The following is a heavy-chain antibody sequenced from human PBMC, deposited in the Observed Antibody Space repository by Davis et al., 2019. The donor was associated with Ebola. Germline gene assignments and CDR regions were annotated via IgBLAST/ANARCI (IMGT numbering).Heavy chain of an antibody. CDR1: GYTFTDNY. V-gene: IGHV1-2*02. CDR2: VYPKSGGT. Sequence: ASVKVSCKASGYTFTDNYIHWVRQAPGQGLEWMGWVYPKSGGTDSAQKFQGRVTMTSDTSITTACMELSSLTSDDTAVYYCARVLRLGELSFHYWGQGTLVTVSS. CDR3: ARVLRLGELSFHY. J-gene: IGHJ4*02. D-gene: IGHD3-16*02.